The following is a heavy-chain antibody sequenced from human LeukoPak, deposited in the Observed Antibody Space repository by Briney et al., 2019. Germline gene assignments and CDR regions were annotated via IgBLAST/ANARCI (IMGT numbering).Heavy chain of an antibody. V-gene: IGHV1-2*02. J-gene: IGHJ4*02. CDR2: IHPGRGDT. CDR1: GYTFTDHY. Sequence: GASVKVCCQALGYTFTDHYFHWLRQAPGQGIEWMGWIHPGRGDTNIAQKFQGRVSLTRDMSISTAYMELSRLTSDDTAVYYCARDHNWGPDYWGQGTPVSVSS. D-gene: IGHD7-27*01. CDR3: ARDHNWGPDY.